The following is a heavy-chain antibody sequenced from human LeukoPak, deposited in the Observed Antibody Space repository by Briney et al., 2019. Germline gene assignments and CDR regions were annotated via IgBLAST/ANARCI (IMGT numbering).Heavy chain of an antibody. CDR3: AKGDGDYRGFDY. CDR1: GYTFTSYD. D-gene: IGHD4-17*01. V-gene: IGHV1-8*01. J-gene: IGHJ4*02. CDR2: MNPNSGNT. Sequence: ASVKVSYKASGYTFTSYDINWVRQATGQGLEWMGWMNPNSGNTGYAQKFQGRVTMTRNTSISTAYMELSSLRSEDTAVYYCAKGDGDYRGFDYWGQGTLVTVSS.